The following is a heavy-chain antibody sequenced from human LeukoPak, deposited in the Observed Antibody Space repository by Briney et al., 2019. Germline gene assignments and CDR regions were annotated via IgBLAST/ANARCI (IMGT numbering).Heavy chain of an antibody. CDR2: ISYDGSNK. D-gene: IGHD3-10*02. CDR3: AELGITMIGGV. CDR1: GFTFSSYA. J-gene: IGHJ6*04. V-gene: IGHV3-30*04. Sequence: GGSLRLSCAASGFTFSSYAMHWVREAPGKGLEWVAVISYDGSNKYYADSVKGRFTISRDNSKNSLYLQMNSLRAEDTAVYYCAELGITMIGGVWGKGTTVTISS.